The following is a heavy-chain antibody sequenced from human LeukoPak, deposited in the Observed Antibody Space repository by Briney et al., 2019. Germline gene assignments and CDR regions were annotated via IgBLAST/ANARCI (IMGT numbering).Heavy chain of an antibody. V-gene: IGHV3-21*01. D-gene: IGHD1-26*01. CDR3: ARDLSATARAYDY. CDR2: IAISGTNI. J-gene: IGHJ4*02. Sequence: PGGPLRLSCAASGFILSDYNMNWVRKAPGKGLEWVPLIAISGTNITNADSVKGRFTISRDNAMNSLYLQMNTLRAEDTAVYYCARDLSATARAYDYWGQGTLVTVSS. CDR1: GFILSDYN.